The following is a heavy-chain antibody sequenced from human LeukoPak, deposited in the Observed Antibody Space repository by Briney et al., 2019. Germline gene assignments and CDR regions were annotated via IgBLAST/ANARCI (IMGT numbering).Heavy chain of an antibody. Sequence: GGSLRLSCAASGFTFSSYGMHWVRQAPGKGLEWVAFIRYDGSNKYYADSVKGRFTISRDNSKNTLYLQMNSLRADDTAVYYCANLVYSSPDDAFDIWGQGTMVTVSS. CDR2: IRYDGSNK. D-gene: IGHD6-13*01. CDR3: ANLVYSSPDDAFDI. V-gene: IGHV3-30*02. J-gene: IGHJ3*02. CDR1: GFTFSSYG.